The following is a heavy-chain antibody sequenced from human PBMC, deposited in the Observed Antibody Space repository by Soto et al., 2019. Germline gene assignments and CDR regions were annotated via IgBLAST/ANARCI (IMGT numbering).Heavy chain of an antibody. CDR2: IRSKAYGGTT. D-gene: IGHD3-10*01. CDR3: TRDPRWFGEPIHRSVFPNY. Sequence: GGSLRLSCTASGFTFGDYAMSWFRQAPGKGLEWVGFIRSKAYGGTTEYAASVKGRFTISRDDSKSIAYLQMNSLKTEDTAVYYCTRDPRWFGEPIHRSVFPNYWGQGTLVTVSS. J-gene: IGHJ4*02. V-gene: IGHV3-49*03. CDR1: GFTFGDYA.